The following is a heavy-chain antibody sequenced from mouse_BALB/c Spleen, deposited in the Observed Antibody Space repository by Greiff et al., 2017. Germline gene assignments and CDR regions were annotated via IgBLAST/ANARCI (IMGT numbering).Heavy chain of an antibody. Sequence: QVQLQQSGAELMKPGASVKISCKATGYTFSSYWIEWVKQRPGHGLEWIGEILPGSGSTNYNEKFKGKATFTADTSSNTAYMQLSSLTSEDSAVYYCARPELPIYYGYGGFAYWGQGTLVTVSA. CDR2: ILPGSGST. J-gene: IGHJ3*01. CDR3: ARPELPIYYGYGGFAY. V-gene: IGHV1-9*01. D-gene: IGHD2-1*01. CDR1: GYTFSSYW.